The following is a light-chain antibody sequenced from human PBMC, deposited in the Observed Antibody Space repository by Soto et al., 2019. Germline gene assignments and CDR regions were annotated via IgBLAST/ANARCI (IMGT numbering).Light chain of an antibody. CDR1: QDIRGA. J-gene: IGKJ5*01. CDR2: DVS. Sequence: AIRLTQSPSSLSASVVDRVTITCRASQDIRGALAWYQQKPGKAPKLLIYDVSTLESGVASRFSGSGSGTEFTLTISSLQPEDFGTYYCQQFNSYPITFGHGTRLEIK. CDR3: QQFNSYPIT. V-gene: IGKV1-13*02.